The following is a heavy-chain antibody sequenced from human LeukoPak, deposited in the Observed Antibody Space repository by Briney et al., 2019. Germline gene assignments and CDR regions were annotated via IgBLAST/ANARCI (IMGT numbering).Heavy chain of an antibody. V-gene: IGHV1-46*01. CDR3: ARRAERAAAGTRGWFDP. CDR1: GYTFTSYY. CDR2: INPSGGST. J-gene: IGHJ5*02. D-gene: IGHD6-13*01. Sequence: ASAKVSCKASGYTFTSYYMHWVRQAPGQGLEWMGIINPSGGSTSYAQKFQGRVTMTRDTSTSTVYMELSSLRSEDTAVYYCARRAERAAAGTRGWFDPWGQGTLVTVSS.